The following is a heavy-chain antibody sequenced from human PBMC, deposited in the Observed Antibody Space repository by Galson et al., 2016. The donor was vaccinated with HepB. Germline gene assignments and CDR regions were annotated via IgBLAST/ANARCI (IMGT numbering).Heavy chain of an antibody. V-gene: IGHV3-33*01. CDR1: GFIFSSYG. Sequence: SLRLSCAASGFIFSSYGIQWVRQAPGKGLEWVAVIWYDGSEKHYADSVKGRFTISRDDSKNTVYLQMNSLRAEDTAVYYCASDSGGLTHWGQGTLVTVSS. CDR2: IWYDGSEK. D-gene: IGHD2-15*01. J-gene: IGHJ4*02. CDR3: ASDSGGLTH.